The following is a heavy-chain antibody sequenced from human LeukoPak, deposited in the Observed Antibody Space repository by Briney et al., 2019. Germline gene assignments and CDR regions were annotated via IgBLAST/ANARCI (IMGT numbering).Heavy chain of an antibody. V-gene: IGHV3-7*03. CDR2: IRQDGGEK. CDR3: ARAGRFSYPLYGMDV. CDR1: GFTFSTYW. Sequence: GGSLRLSCAASGFTFSTYWMSWVRQAPGKGLEWVANIRQDGGEKNYVDSVKGRFTISRDNAKNSLYLQMNSLRAEDTAVYFCARAGRFSYPLYGMDVWGQGTTVTVSS. J-gene: IGHJ6*02.